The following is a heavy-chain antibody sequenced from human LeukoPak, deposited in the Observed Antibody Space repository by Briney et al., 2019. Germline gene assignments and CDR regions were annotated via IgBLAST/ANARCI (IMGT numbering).Heavy chain of an antibody. CDR1: GFTFGSFA. V-gene: IGHV3-23*01. CDR2: IFGSGGSP. CDR3: AKVGSSGWHFDY. D-gene: IGHD6-19*01. J-gene: IGHJ4*02. Sequence: SGGSLRLSCEASGFTFGSFAMYWVRQAPGKGLDWIAGIFGSGGSPHYADSVKGRFTTSRDDSKNTLYLQMNSLRAEDTAVYYCAKVGSSGWHFDYWGQGTLVTVSS.